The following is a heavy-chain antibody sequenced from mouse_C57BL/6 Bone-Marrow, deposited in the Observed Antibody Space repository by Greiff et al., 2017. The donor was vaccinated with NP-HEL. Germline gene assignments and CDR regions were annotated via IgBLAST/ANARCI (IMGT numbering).Heavy chain of an antibody. D-gene: IGHD1-1*01. CDR2: INYDGSST. V-gene: IGHV5-16*01. CDR3: AREDPGSSLAY. Sequence: EVKLMESEGGLVQPGSSMKLSCTASGFTFSDYYMAWVRQVPEKGLEWVANINYDGSSTYYLDSLKSRFIISRDNAKNILYLQMSSLKSEDTATYYCAREDPGSSLAYWGQGTLVTVSA. J-gene: IGHJ3*01. CDR1: GFTFSDYY.